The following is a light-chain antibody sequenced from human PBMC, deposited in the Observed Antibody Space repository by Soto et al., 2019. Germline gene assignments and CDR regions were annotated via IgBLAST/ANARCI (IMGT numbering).Light chain of an antibody. CDR2: DAS. Sequence: EIVLTQSPATLSLSPGERATLSCRASQSVSSYLSWYQQKPGQAPRLLIYDASIRATDIPARFSGSGSGTDFTLTISSLEPEDFAVYHCQQRDNWPYTFGQGTKLEI. CDR3: QQRDNWPYT. J-gene: IGKJ2*01. CDR1: QSVSSY. V-gene: IGKV3-11*01.